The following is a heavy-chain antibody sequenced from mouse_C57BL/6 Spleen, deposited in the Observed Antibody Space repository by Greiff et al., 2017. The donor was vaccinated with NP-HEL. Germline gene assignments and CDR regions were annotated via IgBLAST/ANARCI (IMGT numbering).Heavy chain of an antibody. CDR1: GFTFSSYA. Sequence: EVKLVESGGGLVKPGGSLKLSCAASGFTFSSYAMSWVRQTPEKRLEWVATISDGGSYTYYPDNVKGRFTISRDNAKNNLYLQMSHLKSEDTAMYYCARDHTRDYFDYWGQGTTLTVSS. J-gene: IGHJ2*01. V-gene: IGHV5-4*01. CDR2: ISDGGSYT. CDR3: ARDHTRDYFDY.